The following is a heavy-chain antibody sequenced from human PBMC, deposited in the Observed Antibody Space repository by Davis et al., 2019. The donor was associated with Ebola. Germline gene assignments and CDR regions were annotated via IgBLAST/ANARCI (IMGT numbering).Heavy chain of an antibody. CDR1: GFTFSRYG. J-gene: IGHJ4*02. Sequence: GGSLRPSCEPSGFTFSRYGMHWVRQAPGKGLEWVAVISYDGSNKYYADSVKGRFTISRDNSKNTLYLQMNSLRAEDTAVYYCARGSDSGSYSPINWGQGTVVTVSS. CDR2: ISYDGSNK. V-gene: IGHV3-30*03. CDR3: ARGSDSGSYSPIN. D-gene: IGHD3-10*01.